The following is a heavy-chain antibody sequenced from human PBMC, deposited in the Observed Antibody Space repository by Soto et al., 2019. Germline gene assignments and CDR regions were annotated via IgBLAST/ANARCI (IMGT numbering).Heavy chain of an antibody. CDR1: GYTFTSYG. CDR2: SSAYNGNT. Sequence: ASVKVSCKASGYTFTSYGISGVRQARGQGREGMGWSSAYNGNTNYAQKLQGRVTMTTNTSTSLAYMELRSLSSADTAVDYCARDLFYGYSSPNWLDYWGQGTLVTVSS. J-gene: IGHJ5*01. V-gene: IGHV1-18*04. CDR3: ARDLFYGYSSPNWLDY. D-gene: IGHD6-13*01.